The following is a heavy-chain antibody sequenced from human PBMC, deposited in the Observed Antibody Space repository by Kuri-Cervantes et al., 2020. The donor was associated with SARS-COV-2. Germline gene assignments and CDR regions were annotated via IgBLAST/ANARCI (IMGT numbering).Heavy chain of an antibody. CDR3: ASQMIAADKSYYYYYYMDV. Sequence: GESLKISCAASGFTVSSNYMSWVRQAPGKGLEWVSVIYSGGSTYYADSVKGRFTISRDNSKNTLYLQMNSLRAEDTAVYYCASQMIAADKSYYYYYYMDVWGKGTTVTVSS. CDR2: IYSGGST. D-gene: IGHD6-13*01. V-gene: IGHV3-66*02. CDR1: GFTVSSNY. J-gene: IGHJ6*03.